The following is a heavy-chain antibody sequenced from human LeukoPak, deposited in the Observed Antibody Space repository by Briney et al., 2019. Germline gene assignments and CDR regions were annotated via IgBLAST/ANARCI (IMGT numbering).Heavy chain of an antibody. CDR2: ISSSSSYI. CDR1: GFTFSSYS. Sequence: GGSLRLSCAASGFTFSSYSMNWVRQAPGKGLEWVSSISSSSSYIYYADSVKGRFTISRDNAKNSLYLQMNILRAEDTAVYYCARTLSQWLAEYYFDYWGQGTLVTVSS. D-gene: IGHD6-19*01. V-gene: IGHV3-21*01. J-gene: IGHJ4*02. CDR3: ARTLSQWLAEYYFDY.